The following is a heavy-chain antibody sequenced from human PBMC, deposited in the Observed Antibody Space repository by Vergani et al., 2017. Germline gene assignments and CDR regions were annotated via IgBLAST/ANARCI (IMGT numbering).Heavy chain of an antibody. CDR3: AREGGGMVRGEPAXFDP. V-gene: IGHV4-59*01. Sequence: QVQLQESGPGLVKPSETLSLTCTVSGGSISSYHWSWIRQPPGKGLEWIGYIYYSGSTNYNPSLKSRVTISVDTSKNQFSLKLSSVTAADTAVYYWAREGGGMVRGEPAXFDPWGQGTLVTVSS. J-gene: IGHJ5*02. CDR2: IYYSGST. D-gene: IGHD3-10*01. CDR1: GGSISSYH.